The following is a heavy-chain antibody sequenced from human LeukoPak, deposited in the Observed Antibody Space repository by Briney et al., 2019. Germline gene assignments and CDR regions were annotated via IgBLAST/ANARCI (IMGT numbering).Heavy chain of an antibody. Sequence: GGSLRLSCTVSGFTVSSDSMSGVRQAPGKGLEWVSFIYSGGSTHYSDSVKGRFTISRDNSKNTLYLQMNSLRAEDTAVYYCARRAGAYSHPYDYWGQGTLVTVSS. V-gene: IGHV3-53*01. CDR2: IYSGGST. J-gene: IGHJ4*02. CDR3: ARRAGAYSHPYDY. CDR1: GFTVSSDS. D-gene: IGHD4/OR15-4a*01.